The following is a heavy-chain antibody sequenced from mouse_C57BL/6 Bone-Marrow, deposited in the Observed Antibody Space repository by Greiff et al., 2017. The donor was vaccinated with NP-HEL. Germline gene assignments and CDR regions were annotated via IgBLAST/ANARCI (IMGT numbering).Heavy chain of an antibody. CDR2: IDPSDSET. J-gene: IGHJ2*01. CDR3: ARDYYGSSYQYYFDY. V-gene: IGHV1-52*01. D-gene: IGHD1-1*01. Sequence: VKQSCKASGYTFTSYWMHWVKQRPIQGLEWIGNIDPSDSETHYNQKFKDKATLTVDKSSSTAYMQLSSLTSEDSAVYYCARDYYGSSYQYYFDYWGQGTTLTVSS. CDR1: GYTFTSYW.